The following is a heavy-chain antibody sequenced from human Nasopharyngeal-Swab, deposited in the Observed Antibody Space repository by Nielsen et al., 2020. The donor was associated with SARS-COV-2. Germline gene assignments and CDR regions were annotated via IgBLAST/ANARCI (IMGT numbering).Heavy chain of an antibody. CDR2: IKQDGSEK. D-gene: IGHD3-3*01. Sequence: GESLKISCAASGFTFSSYWMSWVRQAPRKGLEWVANIKQDGSEKYYVDSVKGRFTISRDNAKNSLYLQMNSLRAEDTAVYYCARDPAAITIFGVVIIGSRSYYFDYWGQGTLVTVSS. J-gene: IGHJ4*02. CDR1: GFTFSSYW. V-gene: IGHV3-7*01. CDR3: ARDPAAITIFGVVIIGSRSYYFDY.